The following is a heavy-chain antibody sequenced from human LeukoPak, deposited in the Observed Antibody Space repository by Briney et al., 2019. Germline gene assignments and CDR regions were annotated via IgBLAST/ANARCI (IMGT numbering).Heavy chain of an antibody. Sequence: PSETLSLTCAVYGGSFSGYYWSWIRQPPGKGLEWIGEINHIGSTNYNPSLKRRVTISVDTSKNQFSLKLSSVTAADTAVYYCARGPYYYGSGSYDYWGQGTLVTVSS. CDR2: INHIGST. J-gene: IGHJ4*02. D-gene: IGHD3-10*01. CDR1: GGSFSGYY. CDR3: ARGPYYYGSGSYDY. V-gene: IGHV4-34*01.